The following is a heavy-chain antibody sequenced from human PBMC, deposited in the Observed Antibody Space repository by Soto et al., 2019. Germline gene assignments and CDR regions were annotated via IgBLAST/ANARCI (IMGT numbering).Heavy chain of an antibody. D-gene: IGHD3-22*01. V-gene: IGHV3-48*01. CDR1: GFTFRNYG. Sequence: HPGGSLRLSCAASGFTFRNYGMNWVRQAPGKGLEWVSYIGLGSSTKYYADYVKGRFTISRDNAKNSLYLQMNSLRAEDTAVYYCARDQLYYNDISGRPLNAFDVWGQGTMVTVSS. J-gene: IGHJ3*01. CDR3: ARDQLYYNDISGRPLNAFDV. CDR2: IGLGSSTK.